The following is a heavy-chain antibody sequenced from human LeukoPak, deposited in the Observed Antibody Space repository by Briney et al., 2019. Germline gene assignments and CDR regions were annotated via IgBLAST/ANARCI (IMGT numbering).Heavy chain of an antibody. J-gene: IGHJ4*02. CDR3: ARDAGYGSGSPFDY. CDR1: GGSISSGDYY. V-gene: IGHV4-30-4*08. CDR2: IYYSGST. Sequence: SQTLSLTXTVSGGSISSGDYYWSWIRQPPGEGLEWIGYIYYSGSTYYNPSLKSRVTISVDTSKNQFSLKLSSVTAADTAVYYCARDAGYGSGSPFDYWGQGTLVTVSS. D-gene: IGHD3-10*01.